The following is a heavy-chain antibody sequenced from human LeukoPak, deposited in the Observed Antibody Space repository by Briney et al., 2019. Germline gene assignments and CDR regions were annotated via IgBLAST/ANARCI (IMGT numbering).Heavy chain of an antibody. D-gene: IGHD6-6*01. CDR2: ISWNSGSI. CDR3: AKDIASSYYYYYMDV. V-gene: IGHV3-9*03. Sequence: GRSLRLSCAASGFTFDDYAMHWVRQAPGKGLEWVSGISWNSGSIGYADSVKGRFTISRDNAKNSLYLQMNSLRAADMALYYCAKDIASSYYYYYMDVWGKGTTVTLSS. CDR1: GFTFDDYA. J-gene: IGHJ6*03.